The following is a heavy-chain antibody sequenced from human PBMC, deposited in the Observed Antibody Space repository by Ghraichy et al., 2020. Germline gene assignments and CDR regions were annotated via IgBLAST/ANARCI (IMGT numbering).Heavy chain of an antibody. Sequence: GGSLRLSCAASGFTFSNYGMHWVRQAPGKGLEWVAVISYDGKHISYANSVKGRFTISRDNSNNTLYLQLNSLTAEDTAVYFCAKVHDYSTYATFEYWGQGTLVTVSS. D-gene: IGHD4-11*01. CDR2: ISYDGKHI. CDR1: GFTFSNYG. J-gene: IGHJ4*02. V-gene: IGHV3-30*18. CDR3: AKVHDYSTYATFEY.